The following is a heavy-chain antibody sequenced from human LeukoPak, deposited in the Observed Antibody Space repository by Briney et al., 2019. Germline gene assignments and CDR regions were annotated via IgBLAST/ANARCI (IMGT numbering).Heavy chain of an antibody. CDR1: GYTFTSNY. CDR2: INPNGGST. Sequence: ASVKGSCKASGYTFTSNYMHWVRQAPGQGLEWMGIINPNGGSTNYAQKFQGRVTLTRDMSTSTVYMELSSLRSEDTAVYYCARGGSTGPHWFDPWGQGTLVTVSS. V-gene: IGHV1-46*01. CDR3: ARGGSTGPHWFDP. D-gene: IGHD2-8*02. J-gene: IGHJ5*02.